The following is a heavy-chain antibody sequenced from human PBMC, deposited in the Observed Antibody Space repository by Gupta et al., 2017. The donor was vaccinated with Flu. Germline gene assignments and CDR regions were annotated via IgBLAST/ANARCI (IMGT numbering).Heavy chain of an antibody. V-gene: IGHV1-8*01. CDR3: TRGDY. Sequence: QVQLVQSGAEVKKPGGSVKVSCRASGYTFSNYDINWVRQAAGQGLEWVGYMTPSSGNTGYAQRFQGRVTLTRDTSVSTAYMELTSLSSEDTAVYYCTRGDYWGQGTLLSVSS. CDR1: GYTFSNYD. J-gene: IGHJ4*02. CDR2: MTPSSGNT.